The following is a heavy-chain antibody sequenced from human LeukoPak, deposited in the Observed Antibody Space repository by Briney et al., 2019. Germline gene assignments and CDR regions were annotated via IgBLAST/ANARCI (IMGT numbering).Heavy chain of an antibody. V-gene: IGHV3-23*01. CDR2: ISGSGGST. CDR3: AKARLYDPIAAAGILDY. Sequence: GGSLRLSCAASGFTFSSYAISWVRQAPGKGLEWVSAISGSGGSTYYADSVKGRFTISRDNSKNTLYLQMNSLRAEDTAVYYCAKARLYDPIAAAGILDYWGQGTLVTVAS. CDR1: GFTFSSYA. D-gene: IGHD6-13*01. J-gene: IGHJ4*02.